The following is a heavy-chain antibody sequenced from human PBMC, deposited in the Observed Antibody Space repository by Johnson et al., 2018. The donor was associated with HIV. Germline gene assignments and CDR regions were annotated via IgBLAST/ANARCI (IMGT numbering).Heavy chain of an antibody. CDR2: IKQDGSEN. CDR3: ARVRPYNWNDVHAFDI. J-gene: IGHJ3*02. CDR1: GFTFSSYW. V-gene: IGHV3-7*05. D-gene: IGHD1-20*01. Sequence: MLLVESGGGLVQPGGSLRLSCAASGFTFSSYWMSWVRQAPGKGLEWVANIKQDGSENYYVDSVKGRFTISRDNAKNSLYLQMNSLRAEDTAVYYCARVRPYNWNDVHAFDIWGQGTMVTVSS.